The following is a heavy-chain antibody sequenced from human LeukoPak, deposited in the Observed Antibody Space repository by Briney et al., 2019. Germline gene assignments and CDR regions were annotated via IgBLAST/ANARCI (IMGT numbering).Heavy chain of an antibody. V-gene: IGHV4-34*10. J-gene: IGHJ4*02. CDR1: GGSFSGYY. CDR3: ARALTAAAGLYFDC. CDR2: INHSGST. D-gene: IGHD6-13*01. Sequence: SETLSLTCAVYGGSFSGYYWSWIRQPPGKGLEWIGEINHSGSTNYNPSLKSRITMSVDTSKNQFSLNLSSVTAADTAVYYCARALTAAAGLYFDCWGQGTLVTVSS.